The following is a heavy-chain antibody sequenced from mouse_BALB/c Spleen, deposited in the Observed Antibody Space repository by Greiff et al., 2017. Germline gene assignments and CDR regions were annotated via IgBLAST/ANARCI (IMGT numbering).Heavy chain of an antibody. V-gene: IGHV1-77*01. CDR1: GYTFTDYV. CDR3: ASYRFAY. D-gene: IGHD5-5*01. Sequence: VKLVESGPELVKPGASVKMSCKASGYTFTDYVISWVKQRTGQGLEWIGEIYPGSGSTYYNEKFKGKATLTADKSSNTAYMQLSSLTSEDSAVYFCASYRFAYWGQGTLVTVSA. CDR2: IYPGSGST. J-gene: IGHJ3*01.